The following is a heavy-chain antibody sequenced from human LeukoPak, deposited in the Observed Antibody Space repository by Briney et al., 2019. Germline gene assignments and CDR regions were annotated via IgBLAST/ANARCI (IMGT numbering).Heavy chain of an antibody. D-gene: IGHD2/OR15-2a*01. J-gene: IGHJ5*02. CDR1: GYTFTNHY. CDR3: ARDNSRNEEGLTSWWFDP. CDR2: INPTGGST. Sequence: GASVKVSCKASGYTFTNHYAHWVRQAPGQGLEWMGLINPTGGSTKYAQKFQGRLTLTRDTSTSTDYMELSSLRSEDTAVYYCARDNSRNEEGLTSWWFDPWGQGTLVTVSS. V-gene: IGHV1-46*01.